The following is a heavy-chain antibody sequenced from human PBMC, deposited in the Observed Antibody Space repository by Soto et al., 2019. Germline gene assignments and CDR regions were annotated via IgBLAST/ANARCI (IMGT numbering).Heavy chain of an antibody. Sequence: GGSLRLSCAASGFTFSSYAMYWVRQAPGEGLEWVSAISGSGGTTYYADSVKGRFTISRDNSKSTLYLQMNSLRAEDTAVYYCAKYALIVRSSADYWGQGTLVTVSS. D-gene: IGHD3-22*01. J-gene: IGHJ4*02. CDR3: AKYALIVRSSADY. CDR2: ISGSGGTT. V-gene: IGHV3-23*01. CDR1: GFTFSSYA.